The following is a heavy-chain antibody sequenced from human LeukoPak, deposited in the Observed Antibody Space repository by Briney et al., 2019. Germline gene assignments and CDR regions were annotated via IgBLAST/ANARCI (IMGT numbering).Heavy chain of an antibody. J-gene: IGHJ4*02. D-gene: IGHD4-17*01. CDR1: GGSISSGGYS. Sequence: SETLSLTCAVSGGSISSGGYSWSWIRQPPGRGLEWIGYIYHSGSTYYNPSLKSRVTISVDRSKNQFSLKLSSVTAADTAVYYCARVEAYGDYSYFDYWGQGTLVTVSS. V-gene: IGHV4-30-2*01. CDR2: IYHSGST. CDR3: ARVEAYGDYSYFDY.